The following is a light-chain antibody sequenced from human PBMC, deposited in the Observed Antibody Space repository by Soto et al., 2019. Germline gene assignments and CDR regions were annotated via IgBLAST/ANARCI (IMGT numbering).Light chain of an antibody. V-gene: IGKV1-5*03. CDR1: QSINSW. CDR2: KAS. Sequence: DIQMTQSPSTLSASVGDRVTITCRASQSINSWLAWYQQRPGKAPKLLIYKASSLESGVPSRFSGSGSGTEFTLTISSLQPDDFAAYYCQQYNNFPWPFGQGT. J-gene: IGKJ1*01. CDR3: QQYNNFPWP.